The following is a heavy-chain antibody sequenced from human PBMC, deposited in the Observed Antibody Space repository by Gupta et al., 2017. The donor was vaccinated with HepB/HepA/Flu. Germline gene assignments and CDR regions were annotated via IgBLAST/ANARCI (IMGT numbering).Heavy chain of an antibody. D-gene: IGHD6-19*01. CDR1: GFTFSTYD. J-gene: IGHJ4*02. CDR3: ARVRSSGWPDY. CDR2: MGTGGDT. V-gene: IGHV3-13*01. Sequence: EVQLVESGGGLVQPGGSLRLSCAASGFTFSTYDMHWVRQTTGKGLEWVSAMGTGGDTYYPGSVKGRVIISRENAKNSLYLQMNSLRAGDTAVYYCARVRSSGWPDYWGQGTLVTVSS.